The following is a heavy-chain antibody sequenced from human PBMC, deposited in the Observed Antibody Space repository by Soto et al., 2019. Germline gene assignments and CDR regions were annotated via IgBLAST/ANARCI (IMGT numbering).Heavy chain of an antibody. CDR2: IYYSGST. Sequence: QVQLQESGPGLVRPSETLSLTCTVSGGSFSSYYWTWIRQSPGKGLEGSGYIYYSGSTDYNPSLRGRLAISIDTSKNQFSLRLNSMTAADTAVYYCAGRDCSGTNCYYLDYYYMDVWGKGTTVTVSS. J-gene: IGHJ6*03. V-gene: IGHV4-59*08. CDR1: GGSFSSYY. D-gene: IGHD2-2*01. CDR3: AGRDCSGTNCYYLDYYYMDV.